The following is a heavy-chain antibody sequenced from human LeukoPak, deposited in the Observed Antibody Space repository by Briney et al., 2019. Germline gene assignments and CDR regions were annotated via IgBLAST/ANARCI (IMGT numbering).Heavy chain of an antibody. CDR2: ISNVGFST. Sequence: PGGSLRLSCTTSSFTLGDWYMSWIRQAPGKGLEWVSYISNVGFSTHYADSVKGRFTISRDNSKNTLYLQMNSLRAEDTAVYYCARDGSARSLANWGQGTLVSVSS. CDR3: ARDGSARSLAN. V-gene: IGHV3-11*01. J-gene: IGHJ4*02. D-gene: IGHD6-6*01. CDR1: SFTLGDWY.